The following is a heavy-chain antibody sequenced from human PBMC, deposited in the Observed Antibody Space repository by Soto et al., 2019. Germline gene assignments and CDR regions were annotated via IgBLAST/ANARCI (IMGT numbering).Heavy chain of an antibody. CDR3: SRSEGWYASHA. J-gene: IGHJ5*02. V-gene: IGHV4-4*02. D-gene: IGHD6-13*01. Sequence: QVQLQESGPGLVKPSGTLSLTCAVSGDSVRSPYYWCWVRQSPGKGLEWIGEVFHTGATSYNPSLRSRVTISMDKSINQFSLDLTSVTAADTAVYYCSRSEGWYASHAWGLGTLVIVSS. CDR2: VFHTGAT. CDR1: GDSVRSPYY.